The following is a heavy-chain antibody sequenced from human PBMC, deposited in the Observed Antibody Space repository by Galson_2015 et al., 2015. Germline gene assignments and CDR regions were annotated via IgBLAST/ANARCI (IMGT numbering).Heavy chain of an antibody. Sequence: SLRLSCAASGFTFDDYAMHWVRHAPGEGLEWVSGISWNSGSIGYADSVKGRFTISRDNAKNSLYLQMNRLRAEDTALYYCAKDINGVGMLYYYGMDVWGQGTTVTVSS. D-gene: IGHD2-8*01. V-gene: IGHV3-9*01. CDR2: ISWNSGSI. J-gene: IGHJ6*02. CDR1: GFTFDDYA. CDR3: AKDINGVGMLYYYGMDV.